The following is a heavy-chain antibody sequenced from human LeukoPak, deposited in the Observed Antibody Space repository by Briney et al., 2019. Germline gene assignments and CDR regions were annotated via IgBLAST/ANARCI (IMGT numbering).Heavy chain of an antibody. CDR3: ARDGYSSSWAGIDYYYGMDV. V-gene: IGHV3-48*01. D-gene: IGHD6-13*01. CDR2: VFTDNSIT. J-gene: IGHJ6*02. Sequence: PGGSLRLSCAASGFTFNIYTMNWVRQAPGKGLEWLSFVFTDNSITHYPDSVRGRFTISRDNAKNSLYLQMNSLRAEDTAVYYCARDGYSSSWAGIDYYYGMDVWGQGTTVTVSS. CDR1: GFTFNIYT.